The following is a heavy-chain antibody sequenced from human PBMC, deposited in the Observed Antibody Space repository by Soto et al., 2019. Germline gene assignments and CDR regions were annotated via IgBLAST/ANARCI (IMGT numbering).Heavy chain of an antibody. D-gene: IGHD3-22*01. CDR1: GFTFSSYS. Sequence: GGSLRLSCAASGFTFSSYSMNWVRQAPGKGLEWVSYISSSSSTIFYTDSVKGRFTVSRDNAKNSLYLQMNSLRVEDTAVYYCARSKYCYDSSGPPGYWGKXSLVSGSS. J-gene: IGHJ4*02. V-gene: IGHV3-48*01. CDR2: ISSSSSTI. CDR3: ARSKYCYDSSGPPGY.